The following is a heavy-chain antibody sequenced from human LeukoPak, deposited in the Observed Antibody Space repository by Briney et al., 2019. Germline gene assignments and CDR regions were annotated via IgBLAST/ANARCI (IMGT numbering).Heavy chain of an antibody. D-gene: IGHD2-2*02. V-gene: IGHV3-11*01. Sequence: AGGSLRLSCAASGFTFSDYYMSWIRQAPGKGLEWVSYISSSGSTIYYADSVKGRFTISRDNAKNSLYLQMNSLRAEDTAVYYCARDYCSSTSCYTASNWFDPWGQGTLVTVSS. CDR2: ISSSGSTI. CDR3: ARDYCSSTSCYTASNWFDP. J-gene: IGHJ5*02. CDR1: GFTFSDYY.